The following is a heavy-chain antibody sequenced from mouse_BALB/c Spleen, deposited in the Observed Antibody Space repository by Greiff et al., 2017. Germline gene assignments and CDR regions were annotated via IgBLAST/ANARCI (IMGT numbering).Heavy chain of an antibody. CDR1: GFTFSSYG. J-gene: IGHJ4*01. D-gene: IGHD1-2*01. V-gene: IGHV5-6*01. Sequence: EVQLVESGGDLVKPGGSLKLSCAASGFTFSSYGMSWVRQTPDKRLEWVATISSGGSYTYYPDSVKGRFTISRDNAKNTLYLQMSSLKSEDTAMYYCARHFITTDYYAMDYWGQGTSVTVSA. CDR2: ISSGGSYT. CDR3: ARHFITTDYYAMDY.